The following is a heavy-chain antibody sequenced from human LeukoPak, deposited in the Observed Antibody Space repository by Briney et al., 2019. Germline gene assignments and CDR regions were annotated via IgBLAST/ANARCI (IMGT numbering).Heavy chain of an antibody. V-gene: IGHV3-23*01. CDR3: AKHCSGYCNTASEKRFDP. Sequence: GGSLRLSCAASGFTFSSYSMNWVRQAPGKGLEWVSGIGSNSVPTVYADSVKGRFTISRYNSKSMLYLQMDSLRVEDTAVYYCAKHCSGYCNTASEKRFDPWGQGTLVTVSS. CDR1: GFTFSSYS. J-gene: IGHJ5*02. CDR2: IGSNSVPT. D-gene: IGHD2-2*03.